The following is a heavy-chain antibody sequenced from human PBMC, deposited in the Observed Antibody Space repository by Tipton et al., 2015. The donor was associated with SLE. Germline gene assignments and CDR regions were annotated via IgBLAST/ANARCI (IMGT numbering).Heavy chain of an antibody. D-gene: IGHD6-13*01. CDR2: INHSGST. CDR3: ARAHQEAAADTPFDY. CDR1: GFTVSSNY. V-gene: IGHV4-34*01. Sequence: LRLSCAASGFTVSSNYMSWVRQPPGKGLEWIGEINHSGSTNYNPSLKSRVTISVDTSKNQFSLKLSSVTAADTAVYYCARAHQEAAADTPFDYWGQGTLVTVSS. J-gene: IGHJ4*02.